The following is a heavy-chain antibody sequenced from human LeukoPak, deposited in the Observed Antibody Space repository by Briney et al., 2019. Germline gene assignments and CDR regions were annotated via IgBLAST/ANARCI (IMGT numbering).Heavy chain of an antibody. V-gene: IGHV3-21*01. CDR3: ASSRYYFDSSGYYPDY. CDR1: GFTFSSYS. Sequence: GGSLRLSCAASGFTFSSYSMNWVRQAPGKGLEWVSSISSSRSYIYYADSVKGRFTISRDNAANSLYLQMNSLTAEDTAVYYCASSRYYFDSSGYYPDYWGQGTLVTVSS. CDR2: ISSSRSYI. D-gene: IGHD3-22*01. J-gene: IGHJ4*02.